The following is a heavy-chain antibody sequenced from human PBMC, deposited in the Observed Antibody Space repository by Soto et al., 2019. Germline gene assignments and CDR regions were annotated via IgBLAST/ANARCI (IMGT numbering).Heavy chain of an antibody. CDR2: ISNDGSKK. D-gene: IGHD6-6*01. V-gene: IGHV3-30-3*01. CDR3: TRIPLRSSPSGGYYYYGMDV. CDR1: GFTFSSYA. J-gene: IGHJ6*02. Sequence: QVQLVESGGGVVQPGRSLTLSCAASGFTFSSYAMHWVRQAPGKGLEWVSVISNDGSKKSYVDSVKGRFTISRDNSKSTLYLQMNSLRGEDTAIYYCTRIPLRSSPSGGYYYYGMDVWGQGTTLTAS.